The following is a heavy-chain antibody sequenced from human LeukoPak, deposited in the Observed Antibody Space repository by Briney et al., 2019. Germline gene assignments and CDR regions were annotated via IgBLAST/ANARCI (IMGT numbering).Heavy chain of an antibody. V-gene: IGHV3-30*04. CDR2: VAYDGSSK. CDR3: ARKYASGTYPLDY. J-gene: IGHJ4*02. CDR1: GFTFSDYA. D-gene: IGHD3-10*01. Sequence: GRSLRLSCAASGFTFSDYALHWVRQVPGKGLEWVAFVAYDGSSKYYRDSVRGRFIISRDYSRYALYLQMSSLRVEDTAVYYCARKYASGTYPLDYWGQGILVTVSS.